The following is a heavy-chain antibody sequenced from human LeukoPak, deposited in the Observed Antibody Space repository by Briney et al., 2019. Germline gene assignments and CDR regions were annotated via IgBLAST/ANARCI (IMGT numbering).Heavy chain of an antibody. Sequence: GGSLRLSCAASGLTFSDHYMDWVRQAPGKGLEWVGRIRNKDNSYPTEYAASVKGRFIISRDDSKNSLSLQMNSLKTEDTAVYYCARDSKTYEIDYWGQGTLVTVSS. J-gene: IGHJ4*02. CDR1: GLTFSDHY. CDR2: IRNKDNSYPT. CDR3: ARDSKTYEIDY. V-gene: IGHV3-72*01. D-gene: IGHD5-12*01.